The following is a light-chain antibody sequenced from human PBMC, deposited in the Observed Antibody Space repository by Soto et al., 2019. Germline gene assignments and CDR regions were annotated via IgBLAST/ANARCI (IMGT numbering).Light chain of an antibody. Sequence: DVVMTQSPLSLPVTLGQPASISCWSSQSLSYRDGNIYLNWFHQRPGQSPRRLIYKVFNRDSGVPDRFSGSGSGTDFTLKISRVEAEDVGIYYCMQGTHRPITFGGGTKVDIK. CDR2: KVF. CDR1: QSLSYRDGNIY. J-gene: IGKJ4*01. V-gene: IGKV2-30*01. CDR3: MQGTHRPIT.